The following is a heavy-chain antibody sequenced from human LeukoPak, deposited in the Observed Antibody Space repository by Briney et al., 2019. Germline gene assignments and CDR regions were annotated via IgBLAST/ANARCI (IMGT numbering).Heavy chain of an antibody. V-gene: IGHV3-30*18. CDR3: AKDQHYDSSGYY. D-gene: IGHD3-22*01. J-gene: IGHJ4*02. CDR1: GFTFSSYG. CDR2: ISYDGSNK. Sequence: GGSLRLSCAASGFTFSSYGMHWVRQAPGKGLEGVAVISYDGSNKYYADSGKGRFPISRDNSKNTLYLQMNSLRAEDTAVYYCAKDQHYDSSGYYWGQGTLVTVSS.